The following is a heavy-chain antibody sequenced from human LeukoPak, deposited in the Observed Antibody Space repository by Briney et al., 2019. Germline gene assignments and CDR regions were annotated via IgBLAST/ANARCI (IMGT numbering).Heavy chain of an antibody. CDR2: ISSSSSYI. Sequence: GGSLLLSCAASGYTFSSYTMNWLRQAPGKGLEWGSSISSSSSYIYYADSVKDRFTISRDNAKNSLYLQMNSLRAEDTAVYYCARDGKADYYGLGNRPRCWYFDLRVRGTLVTVSS. CDR1: GYTFSSYT. V-gene: IGHV3-21*01. D-gene: IGHD3-10*01. CDR3: ARDGKADYYGLGNRPRCWYFDL. J-gene: IGHJ2*01.